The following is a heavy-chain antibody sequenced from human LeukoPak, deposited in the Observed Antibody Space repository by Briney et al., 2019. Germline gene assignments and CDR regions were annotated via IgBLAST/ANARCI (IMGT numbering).Heavy chain of an antibody. CDR2: IYYTGNT. CDR3: AREMRNCSGNTCCSGFDP. Sequence: SETLSLTCTVSGGSVSNSNYYWVWIRQSPGKGLEWIGNIYYTGNTYYNPSLKSRVTISVDTSKNQFSLKLSSVTAADTAIYYCAREMRNCSGNTCCSGFDPWGQGTLVTVSS. J-gene: IGHJ5*02. V-gene: IGHV4-39*02. CDR1: GGSVSNSNYY. D-gene: IGHD2-15*01.